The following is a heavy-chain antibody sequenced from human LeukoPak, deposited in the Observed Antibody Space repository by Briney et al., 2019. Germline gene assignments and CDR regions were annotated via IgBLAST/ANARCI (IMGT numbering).Heavy chain of an antibody. Sequence: TSETLSLTCTVSGGSISSSSYYWGWIRQPPGKGLEWIGSIYYSGSTYYNPSLKSRVTISVDTSKNQFSLKLSSVTAADTAVYYCARAAPEVRGADYWGQGTLVTVSS. CDR2: IYYSGST. D-gene: IGHD3-10*01. V-gene: IGHV4-39*07. CDR3: ARAAPEVRGADY. J-gene: IGHJ4*02. CDR1: GGSISSSSYY.